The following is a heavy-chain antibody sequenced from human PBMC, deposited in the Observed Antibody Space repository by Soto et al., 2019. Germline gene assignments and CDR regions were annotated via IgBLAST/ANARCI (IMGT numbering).Heavy chain of an antibody. CDR2: ILVGGST. Sequence: GVSLRLSCAASGFTFSSYSMSWVRQAPGKGLEWVSTILVGGSTHYEDSVKGRFTISRDTSKNTVYLQMSSLTAGDTAFYYCAKATATSGGAFEIYGQGTMVTVSS. CDR1: GFTFSSYS. D-gene: IGHD1-26*01. J-gene: IGHJ3*02. V-gene: IGHV3-23*01. CDR3: AKATATSGGAFEI.